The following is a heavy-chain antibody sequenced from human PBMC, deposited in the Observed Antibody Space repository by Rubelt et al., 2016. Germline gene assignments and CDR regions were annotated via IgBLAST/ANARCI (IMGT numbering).Heavy chain of an antibody. Sequence: VQLVASGGGVVQPRWSLRPSCAASGFTFISSSMPLVRQAPGKGLAWVANLNDDGSQSNYVDSVTGRFTISRDNAKNSLYLQMISLRAEDTAVYYCARGRDYGDYWGQGTLVTVSS. J-gene: IGHJ4*02. CDR1: GFTFISSS. V-gene: IGHV3-7*01. CDR3: ARGRDYGDY. CDR2: LNDDGSQS.